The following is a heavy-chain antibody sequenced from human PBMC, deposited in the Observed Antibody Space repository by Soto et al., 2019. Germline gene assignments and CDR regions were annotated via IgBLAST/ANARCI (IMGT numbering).Heavy chain of an antibody. D-gene: IGHD3-10*01. J-gene: IGHJ4*02. V-gene: IGHV4-39*01. CDR3: ARLAGKDYYGSGSYYYYFDY. CDR2: IYYSGST. CDR1: GGSISSSSYY. Sequence: SETLSLTCTVSGGSISSSSYYWGWIRQPPGKGLEWIGSIYYSGSTYYNPSLKSRVTISVDTPKNQFSLKLSSVTAADTAVYYCARLAGKDYYGSGSYYYYFDYWGQGTLVTVSS.